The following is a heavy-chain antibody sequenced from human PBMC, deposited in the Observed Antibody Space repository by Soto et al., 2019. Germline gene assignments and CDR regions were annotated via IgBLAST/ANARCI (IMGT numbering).Heavy chain of an antibody. CDR3: ARLLGYSYGYLYYNYGMYV. V-gene: IGHV1-8*01. D-gene: IGHD5-18*01. J-gene: IGHJ6*04. CDR2: MNPNSGNT. Sequence: WASVKVSCKASGYTFTSYGINWVRQATGQGLEWMGWMNPNSGNTGYAQKFQGRVTMTRNTSISTAYMELSSLRSEDTAVYYCARLLGYSYGYLYYNYGMYVWGEGTTVTVSS. CDR1: GYTFTSYG.